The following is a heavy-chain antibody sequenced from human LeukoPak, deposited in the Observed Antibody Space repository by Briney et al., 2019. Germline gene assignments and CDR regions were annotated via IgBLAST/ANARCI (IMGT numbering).Heavy chain of an antibody. V-gene: IGHV3-53*01. Sequence: GGSLRLSCAASGFTVSNNYISWVRQAPGKGLEWVSVIHSGGTTNYADSAQGRFTIPRDNSKTTVYLHMNSLRAEDTAVYYCARDSDSGYGPFASWGQGTLVTVSS. D-gene: IGHD5-12*01. J-gene: IGHJ4*02. CDR1: GFTVSNNY. CDR2: IHSGGTT. CDR3: ARDSDSGYGPFAS.